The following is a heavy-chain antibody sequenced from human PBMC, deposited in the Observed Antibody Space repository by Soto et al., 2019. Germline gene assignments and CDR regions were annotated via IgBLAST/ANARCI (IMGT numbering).Heavy chain of an antibody. CDR2: ISSSSSYI. D-gene: IGHD3-22*01. V-gene: IGHV3-21*01. CDR3: ARDRRVTYYYDNSGYPDAFDI. Sequence: GGALRLSCAASGFTFSSYSMNWVRQAPGKGLEWVSSISSSSSYIYYADSVKGRFTISRDNAKNSLYLQMNSLRAEDTAVYYCARDRRVTYYYDNSGYPDAFDIWGQGTKVTVSS. CDR1: GFTFSSYS. J-gene: IGHJ3*02.